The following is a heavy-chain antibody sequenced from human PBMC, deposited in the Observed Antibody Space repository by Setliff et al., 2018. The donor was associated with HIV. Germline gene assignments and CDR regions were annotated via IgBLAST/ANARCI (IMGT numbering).Heavy chain of an antibody. CDR2: VLYNGGT. D-gene: IGHD1-1*01. V-gene: IGHV4-34*12. J-gene: IGHJ3*02. Sequence: PSETLSLTCTIYGGSFSGNHWSWIRQSPGNGLEWIGEVLYNGGTRYNPSPENRVSMSVDTSKNQFSLKLLSVTAADTAVYYCRVWILRDTSDNWGQGKVVTVSS. CDR1: GGSFSGNH. CDR3: RVWILRDTSDN.